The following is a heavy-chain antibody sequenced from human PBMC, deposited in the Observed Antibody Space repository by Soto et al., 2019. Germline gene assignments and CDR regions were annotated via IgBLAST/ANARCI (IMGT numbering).Heavy chain of an antibody. CDR2: ISAYNGNT. J-gene: IGHJ4*02. Sequence: ASVKVSCKAPGYTFTSYGISWVRQAPGQGLEWMGWISAYNGNTKYVQKLQGRVTMTTDTSTSTAFMELRSLRSDDTAVYYCARDLGLAQFDYWGQGTLVTVSS. D-gene: IGHD7-27*01. CDR1: GYTFTSYG. V-gene: IGHV1-18*01. CDR3: ARDLGLAQFDY.